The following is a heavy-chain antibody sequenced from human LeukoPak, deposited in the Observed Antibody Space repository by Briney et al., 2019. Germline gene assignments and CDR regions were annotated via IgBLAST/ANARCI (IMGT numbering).Heavy chain of an antibody. CDR3: ARQGLEAAAGASWFDP. V-gene: IGHV4-39*01. CDR1: GGSISSSSYY. D-gene: IGHD6-13*01. CDR2: IYYSGST. J-gene: IGHJ5*02. Sequence: TPSETLSLTCTVSGGSISSSSYYWGWIRQPPGKGLEWIGSIYYSGSTYYNPSLKSRVTISVDTSKNQFSLKLSSVTAADTAVYYCARQGLEAAAGASWFDPWGQGTLSPSPQ.